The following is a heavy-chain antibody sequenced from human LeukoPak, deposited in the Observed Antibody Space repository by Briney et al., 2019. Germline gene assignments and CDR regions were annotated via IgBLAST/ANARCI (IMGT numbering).Heavy chain of an antibody. V-gene: IGHV3-20*04. CDR2: INWNGETT. D-gene: IGHD6-19*01. CDR1: GFNYDEYG. Sequence: GGYLRLSCAASGFNYDEYGMTWVRQAPGKGLEWVSAINWNGETTVYADSVKGRFTSARDNAKKSMYLQMNNLRVEDTALYYCARGYSSGNYYFDQWGQGTLVTVSS. CDR3: ARGYSSGNYYFDQ. J-gene: IGHJ4*02.